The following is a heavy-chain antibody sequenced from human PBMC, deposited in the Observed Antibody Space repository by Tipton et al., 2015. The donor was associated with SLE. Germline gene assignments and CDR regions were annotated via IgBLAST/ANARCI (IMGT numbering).Heavy chain of an antibody. CDR1: GGSIRSHY. CDR3: ARASGIAAAEAFDI. J-gene: IGHJ3*02. CDR2: IYYSGRT. V-gene: IGHV4-59*11. D-gene: IGHD6-13*01. Sequence: TLSLTCTVSGGSIRSHYWRWIRQPPGKGLEWIGYIYYSGRTNYNPSLKSRVTISVDTSKNQFSLKLSSVTAADTAVYYCARASGIAAAEAFDIWGQGTMVTVSS.